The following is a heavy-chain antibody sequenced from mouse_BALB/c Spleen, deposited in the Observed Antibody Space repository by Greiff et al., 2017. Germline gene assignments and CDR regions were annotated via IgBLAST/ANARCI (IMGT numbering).Heavy chain of an antibody. Sequence: VQLQQSGAELMKPGASVKISCKATGYTFSSYWIEWVKQRPGHGLEWIGEILPGSGSTNYNEKFKGKATFTADTSSNTAYMQLSSLTSEDSAVYYCARGGNYGAYWGQGTLVTVSA. J-gene: IGHJ3*01. CDR2: ILPGSGST. D-gene: IGHD2-1*01. V-gene: IGHV1-9*01. CDR3: ARGGNYGAY. CDR1: GYTFSSYW.